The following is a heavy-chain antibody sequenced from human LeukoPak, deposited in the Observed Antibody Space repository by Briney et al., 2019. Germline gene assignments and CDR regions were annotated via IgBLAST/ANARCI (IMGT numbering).Heavy chain of an antibody. V-gene: IGHV3-64*01. CDR2: ISSDGGST. CDR3: ARGRGAVAVTYFDY. J-gene: IGHJ4*02. Sequence: QTGGSLRLSCAASGFTFSTYAMHWVRQAPGKGLEYVSAISSDGGSTYYANSVKGRFTISRDNSRNTLYLQMNSLRAEDTAVYYCARGRGAVAVTYFDYWGQGTLVTVSS. CDR1: GFTFSTYA. D-gene: IGHD6-19*01.